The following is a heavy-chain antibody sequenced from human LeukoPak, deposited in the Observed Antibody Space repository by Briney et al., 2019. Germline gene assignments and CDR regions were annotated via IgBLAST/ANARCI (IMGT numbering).Heavy chain of an antibody. J-gene: IGHJ4*02. Sequence: GGSLRLSCAASGFTFSSYAMSWVRQAPGKGLEWVSTVSGSGFNTYYADSVKGRFTISRDNSKNTLYLQMNSLRTEDTAVYYCTTDEAAGTDYWGQGTLVTVSS. V-gene: IGHV3-23*01. CDR1: GFTFSSYA. CDR2: VSGSGFNT. D-gene: IGHD6-13*01. CDR3: TTDEAAGTDY.